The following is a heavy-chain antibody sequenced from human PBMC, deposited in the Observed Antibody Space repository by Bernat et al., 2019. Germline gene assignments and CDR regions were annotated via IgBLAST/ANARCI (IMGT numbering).Heavy chain of an antibody. J-gene: IGHJ4*02. CDR2: ISYDGSNK. D-gene: IGHD6-6*01. CDR1: GFTFSSYA. Sequence: QVQLVESGGGVVQPGRSLRLSCAASGFTFSSYAMHWVRQAPGKGLEWVAVISYDGSNKYYAASVKGRFTISRDNSKNTLYLQMSSLRAEDTAVYYCVRGLGGGGGSSSELDYWGQGTLVTVSS. CDR3: VRGLGGGGGSSSELDY. V-gene: IGHV3-30-3*01.